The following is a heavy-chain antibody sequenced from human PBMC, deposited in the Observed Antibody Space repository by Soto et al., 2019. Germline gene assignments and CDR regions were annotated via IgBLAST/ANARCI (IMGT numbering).Heavy chain of an antibody. CDR3: ASVPDY. J-gene: IGHJ4*02. CDR1: GFDFSSFA. V-gene: IGHV3-30*03. CDR2: ISYDGSNE. Sequence: QVLWVESGGGVVQPGESLRLSCAASGFDFSSFAMQWVRQAPGKGLEWVTTISYDGSNEYYGDSVKGRFTISRDNSKNTLHLQMNSLRIDDTGIYYCASVPDYWGQGTLVTVSS.